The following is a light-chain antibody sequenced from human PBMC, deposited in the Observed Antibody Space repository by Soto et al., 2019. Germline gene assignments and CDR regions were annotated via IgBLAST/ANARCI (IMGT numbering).Light chain of an antibody. CDR2: ERT. CDR3: CSYAGSSSVV. Sequence: QSVLTQPASVSGSAGQSITISCTGSTSDIGRYALVSWYQHLPGKAPKLILYERTKRPSGVSNRISGSTSGNPASLTITGLQAEDEADYYCCSYAGSSSVVFGGGIKLTVL. V-gene: IGLV2-23*01. J-gene: IGLJ2*01. CDR1: TSDIGRYAL.